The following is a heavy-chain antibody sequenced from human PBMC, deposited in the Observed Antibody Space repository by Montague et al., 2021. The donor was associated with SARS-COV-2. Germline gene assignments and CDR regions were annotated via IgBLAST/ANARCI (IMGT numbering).Heavy chain of an antibody. CDR3: VRSQYYHGSSGYYAWCSGGFRH. D-gene: IGHD3-22*01. CDR1: GFSFSDYA. Sequence: SLRLSCAASGFSFSDYALHWVRQAPGKGLEWVAVISSDGSNKYYADSVKGRFSISRDNSKNTLYLQMNSLRLEDTAVYYCVRSQYYHGSSGYYAWCSGGFRHWGQGILVTVSS. J-gene: IGHJ1*01. V-gene: IGHV3-30-3*01. CDR2: ISSDGSNK.